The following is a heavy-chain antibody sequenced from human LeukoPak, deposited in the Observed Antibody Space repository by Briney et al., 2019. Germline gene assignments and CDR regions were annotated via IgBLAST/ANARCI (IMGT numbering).Heavy chain of an antibody. CDR2: ISYDGSNK. CDR1: GFTFSSYA. CDR3: ARGGDGYSYGLSDY. J-gene: IGHJ4*02. V-gene: IGHV3-30-3*01. Sequence: GGSLRLSCAASGFTFSSYAMHWVRQAPGKGLEWVAVISYDGSNKYYADSVKGRFTISRDNSKNTLYLQMNSLRAEDTAVYYCARGGDGYSYGLSDYWGQGTLVTVSS. D-gene: IGHD5-18*01.